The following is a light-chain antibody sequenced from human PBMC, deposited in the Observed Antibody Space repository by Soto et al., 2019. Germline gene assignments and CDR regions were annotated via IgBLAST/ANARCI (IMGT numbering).Light chain of an antibody. CDR1: QSVLYSSNNKTY. CDR2: WAS. CDR3: QQYYSTPWT. Sequence: DIVMTQSPDSLAVSLGERATINCKSSQSVLYSSNNKTYLAWYQQKPGQPPKLLIYWASTRESGVPDRFSGSGSGTDFSLTISSLQAEDVAVYYCQQYYSTPWTFGQGTKVAIK. J-gene: IGKJ1*01. V-gene: IGKV4-1*01.